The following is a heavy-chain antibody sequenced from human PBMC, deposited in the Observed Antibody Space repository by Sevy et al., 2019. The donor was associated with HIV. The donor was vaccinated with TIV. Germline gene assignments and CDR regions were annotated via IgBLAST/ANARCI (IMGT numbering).Heavy chain of an antibody. CDR3: ARLNVYYYDDDGYYTTGNAFDI. Sequence: GGSLRLSCAASGFSVSDTYMSWVRQAPGKGLEWVSVIYSGDKTYHADSVKGRFTISRDGSKNTIYLQLNSLRTEDTAVYYCARLNVYYYDDDGYYTTGNAFDIWGQRTMVTVSS. CDR1: GFSVSDTY. J-gene: IGHJ3*02. V-gene: IGHV3-53*01. D-gene: IGHD3-22*01. CDR2: IYSGDKT.